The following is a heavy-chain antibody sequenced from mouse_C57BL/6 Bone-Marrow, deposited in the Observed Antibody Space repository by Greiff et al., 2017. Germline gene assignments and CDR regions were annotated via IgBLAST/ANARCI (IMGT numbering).Heavy chain of an antibody. V-gene: IGHV1-69*01. CDR2: IDPAVSYT. D-gene: IGHD1-1*01. CDR3: ARRHYCSSDRGFCDY. J-gene: IGHJ2*01. Sequence: QVQLQQPGAELVMPGASVKLSCKASGYTFTSYWMHWVQPRPGQGLEWIGEIDPAVSYTNYNQKFKGKFTLTVAKSSSTAYMQLSSLTSEDAAVYYCARRHYCSSDRGFCDYWGQGTTLTVSS. CDR1: GYTFTSYW.